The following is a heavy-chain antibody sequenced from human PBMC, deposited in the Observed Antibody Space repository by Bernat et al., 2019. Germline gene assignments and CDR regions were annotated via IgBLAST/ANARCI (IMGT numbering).Heavy chain of an antibody. J-gene: IGHJ6*02. D-gene: IGHD3-10*01. CDR3: ARGAHNLLWFGEYYYGMDV. Sequence: QLQLQESGPGLVKPSETLSLTCTVSGGSISSSSYYWGWIRQPPGKGLEWIGRMYYSGSTYYNPSLKSRVTISVDTSKNQFSLKLSSVTAADTAVYYCARGAHNLLWFGEYYYGMDVWGQGTTVTVSS. V-gene: IGHV4-39*01. CDR2: MYYSGST. CDR1: GGSISSSSYY.